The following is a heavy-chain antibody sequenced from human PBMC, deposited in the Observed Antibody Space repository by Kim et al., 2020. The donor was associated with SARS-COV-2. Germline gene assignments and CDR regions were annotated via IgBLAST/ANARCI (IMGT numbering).Heavy chain of an antibody. CDR1: GFTFNSSW. CDR3: ARGFFSVGVDV. V-gene: IGHV3-74*01. D-gene: IGHD2-8*01. CDR2: ISSDGSMK. Sequence: GGSLRLSCAVSGFTFNSSWMNWVRHAPGKGLEWVSRISSDGSMKNYADSVKGRFTMSRDNAKNTLYLQMNSLRVEDTAVYYCARGFFSVGVDVWGQGTTVTVSS. J-gene: IGHJ6*02.